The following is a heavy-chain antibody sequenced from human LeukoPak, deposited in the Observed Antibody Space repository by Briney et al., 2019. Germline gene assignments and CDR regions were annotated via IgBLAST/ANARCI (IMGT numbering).Heavy chain of an antibody. J-gene: IGHJ4*02. Sequence: VASVTVACKASGGTLSSYSISWVRHPPGQGLEWMGRIIPIFGTANYAQKFQGRVTIPTDESTRTAYMELTSLSTEDTAVYDCAREGDPISSCYAYWGQGTLVTVSS. V-gene: IGHV1-69*05. CDR1: GGTLSSYS. CDR2: IIPIFGTA. D-gene: IGHD2-2*01. CDR3: AREGDPISSCYAY.